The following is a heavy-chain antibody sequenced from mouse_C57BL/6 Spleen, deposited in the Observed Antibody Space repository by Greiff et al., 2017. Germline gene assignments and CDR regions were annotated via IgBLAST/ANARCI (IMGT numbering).Heavy chain of an antibody. Sequence: QVQLQQSGAELVRPGTSVKLSCKASGYTFTSYWMHWVKPRPGQGLEWIGVIDPSDSYTNYNQKFKGKATLTVDTSSSTAYMQLSSLTSEDSAVYYCARRGSSGHLDYWGQGTTLTVSS. D-gene: IGHD3-2*02. CDR1: GYTFTSYW. V-gene: IGHV1-59*01. J-gene: IGHJ2*01. CDR2: IDPSDSYT. CDR3: ARRGSSGHLDY.